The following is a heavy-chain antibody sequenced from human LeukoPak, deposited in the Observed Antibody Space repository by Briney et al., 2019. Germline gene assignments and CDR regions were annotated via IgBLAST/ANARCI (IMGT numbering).Heavy chain of an antibody. J-gene: IGHJ4*02. CDR1: GFTFSSYA. V-gene: IGHV3-30*04. CDR3: ARSSEVTGEFDY. Sequence: PGRPLRLSCAASGFTFSSYAMHWVRQAPGKGLEWVAVISYDGSNKYYADSVKGRFTISRDNSKNTLYLQMNSLRAEDTAVYYCARSSEVTGEFDYWGQGTLVTVSS. CDR2: ISYDGSNK. D-gene: IGHD5-18*01.